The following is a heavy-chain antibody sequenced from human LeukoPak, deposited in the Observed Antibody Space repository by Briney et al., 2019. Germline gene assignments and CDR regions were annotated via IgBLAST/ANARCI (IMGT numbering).Heavy chain of an antibody. Sequence: SETLSLTCTVSGGSISSSSYYWGWIRQPPGKGLEWIGNIYYSGSTNLNSSLKSRVTISVDTSKNQFSLKLSSVTAADTAVYYCAREGGIAAAAYDYWGQGTLVTVSS. CDR3: AREGGIAAAAYDY. D-gene: IGHD6-13*01. CDR2: IYYSGST. J-gene: IGHJ4*02. CDR1: GGSISSSSYY. V-gene: IGHV4-39*07.